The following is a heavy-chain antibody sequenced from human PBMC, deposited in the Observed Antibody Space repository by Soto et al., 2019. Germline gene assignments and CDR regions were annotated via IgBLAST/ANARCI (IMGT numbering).Heavy chain of an antibody. D-gene: IGHD2-2*01. J-gene: IGHJ6*02. CDR1: GFTFSSYS. V-gene: IGHV3-21*01. CDR3: ARDRYCSSTSCWNSSGWYSMDV. CDR2: ISSSSSYI. Sequence: EVQLVESGGGLVKPGGSLRLSCAASGFTFSSYSMNWVRQAPGKGLEWVSSISSSSSYIYYADSEKARFTISRDNAKNLLYLEMNRLRAEDTAVYYCARDRYCSSTSCWNSSGWYSMDVWGQGTTVTVSS.